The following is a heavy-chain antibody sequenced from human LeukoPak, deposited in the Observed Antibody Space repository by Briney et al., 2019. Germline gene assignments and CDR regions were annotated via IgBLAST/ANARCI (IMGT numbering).Heavy chain of an antibody. J-gene: IGHJ4*02. V-gene: IGHV4-34*01. D-gene: IGHD7-27*01. Sequence: SETLSLTCAVYGGSFSGYYWSWIRQPPGKGLEWIGEINHSGSTNYNPSLKSRLTISVDTSKNQFSLKLSSVTAADTAVYYCAANMGTGSRWGQGTLVIVSS. CDR2: INHSGST. CDR1: GGSFSGYY. CDR3: AANMGTGSR.